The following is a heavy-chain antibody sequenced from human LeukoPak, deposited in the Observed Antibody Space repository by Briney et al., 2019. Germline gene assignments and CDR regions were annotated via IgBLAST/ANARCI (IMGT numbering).Heavy chain of an antibody. V-gene: IGHV1-2*02. CDR3: ARPVTTVTTGELFDY. Sequence: GASVKGSCQASGYTFTGYYMHRGRQAPGQGVEWMRRINPNSGGTNYAQKFQGRVTMTRDTSISTAYMELSRLRSDDTAVYYCARPVTTVTTGELFDYWGQGTLVTVSS. CDR1: GYTFTGYY. CDR2: INPNSGGT. D-gene: IGHD4-17*01. J-gene: IGHJ4*02.